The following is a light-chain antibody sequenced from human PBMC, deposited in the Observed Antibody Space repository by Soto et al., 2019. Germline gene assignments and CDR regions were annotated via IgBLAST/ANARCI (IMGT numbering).Light chain of an antibody. Sequence: DIQMTQSPSTLSAFVGDRVTITCRASQCISSWLAWYQQKPGKAPNLLISKASSLESGVPSRFSGSGSGTEFTLTISSLQPDDFATYYCQQYNTYSPTFGQGTKVEIK. V-gene: IGKV1-5*03. CDR1: QCISSW. CDR3: QQYNTYSPT. CDR2: KAS. J-gene: IGKJ1*01.